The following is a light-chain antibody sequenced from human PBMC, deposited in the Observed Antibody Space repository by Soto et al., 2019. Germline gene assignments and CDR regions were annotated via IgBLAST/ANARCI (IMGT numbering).Light chain of an antibody. CDR1: QTLSINS. CDR3: QQYDGAPLT. CDR2: AAS. Sequence: EIVLTQSPDTLSLSPGERATLFCRASQTLSINSLAWYQQKPGQAPRLLIYAASTWDTGIPDRFNGSGSGTDFALTINRLEPEDFAVYYCQQYDGAPLTFGPGTKVDVK. J-gene: IGKJ3*01. V-gene: IGKV3-20*01.